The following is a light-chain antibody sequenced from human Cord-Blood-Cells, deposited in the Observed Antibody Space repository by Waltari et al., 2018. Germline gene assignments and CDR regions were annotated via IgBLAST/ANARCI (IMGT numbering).Light chain of an antibody. CDR3: SSYTSSSTYV. CDR1: SSDVGGYNY. Sequence: QSALTQPASVSGSPGQSITISCTGTSSDVGGYNYVSWYQQHPGKAPKLMIYEVSNRPAGVSKRVAGSKSGNTASLTIAGLQAEDDADYDCSSYTSSSTYVFGTGTKVTVL. V-gene: IGLV2-14*01. CDR2: EVS. J-gene: IGLJ1*01.